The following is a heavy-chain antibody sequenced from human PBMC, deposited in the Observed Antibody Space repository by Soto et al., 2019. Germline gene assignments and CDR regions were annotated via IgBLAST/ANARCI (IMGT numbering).Heavy chain of an antibody. Sequence: EVQLLESGGGLVQPGGSLRLSCAASGFTFSSYAMSWVRQAPGKGLEWVSAISGSGGSTYCADSVKGRFTISRDNSKNTLYLQMNSLRAEDTAVYYCAKLWFGELSPNDYWGQGTLVTVSS. D-gene: IGHD3-10*01. CDR2: ISGSGGST. CDR3: AKLWFGELSPNDY. CDR1: GFTFSSYA. V-gene: IGHV3-23*01. J-gene: IGHJ4*02.